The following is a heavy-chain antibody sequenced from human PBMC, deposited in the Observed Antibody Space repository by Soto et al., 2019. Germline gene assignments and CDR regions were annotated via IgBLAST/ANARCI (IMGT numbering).Heavy chain of an antibody. CDR2: IRRSGDYT. D-gene: IGHD1-1*01. J-gene: IGHJ6*02. V-gene: IGHV3-21*01. CDR1: GFSFNTYS. Sequence: EVQLVESGGRLVMPGGSLRLSCIASGFSFNTYSMNWVRQAPGKGLEWVSSIRRSGDYTYYADSLKGRFTISRDNAKNSLSLRMISLRAEDTAVYYCARSTSLGGMDVWGQGTTVTVSS. CDR3: ARSTSLGGMDV.